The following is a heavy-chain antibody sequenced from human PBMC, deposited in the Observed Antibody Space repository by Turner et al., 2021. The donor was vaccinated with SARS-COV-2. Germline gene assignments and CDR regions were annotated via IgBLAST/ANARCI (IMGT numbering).Heavy chain of an antibody. V-gene: IGHV3-30*18. CDR2: ISYDGSNK. CDR1: GFTFSRYG. D-gene: IGHD6-13*01. CDR3: AKDMEQLVPLFDY. Sequence: QVQLVESGGGVVQPGRSLRLPCAASGFTFSRYGLHWVRQAPGKGLEWVAVISYDGSNKYYADSVKGRFTISRDNSKNTLYLQMNSLRAEDTAVYYCAKDMEQLVPLFDYWGQGTLVTVSS. J-gene: IGHJ4*02.